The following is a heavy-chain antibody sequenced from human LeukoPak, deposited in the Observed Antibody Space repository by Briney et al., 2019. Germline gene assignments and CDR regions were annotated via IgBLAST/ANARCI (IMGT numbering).Heavy chain of an antibody. V-gene: IGHV4-34*01. CDR1: GGSFSGYY. J-gene: IGHJ5*02. D-gene: IGHD3-16*02. CDR2: INHSGST. CDR3: ARGFYDYVWGSYRYEGNWFDP. Sequence: SETLSLTCAVYGGSFSGYYWSWIRQPPGKGLEWIGEINHSGSTNYNPSLKSRVTMSVDTSKNQFSLKLSSVTAADTAVYYCARGFYDYVWGSYRYEGNWFDPWGQGTLVTVSS.